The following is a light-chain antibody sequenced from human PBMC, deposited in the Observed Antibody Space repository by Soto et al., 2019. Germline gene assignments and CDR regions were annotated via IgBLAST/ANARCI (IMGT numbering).Light chain of an antibody. V-gene: IGKV1-5*01. J-gene: IGKJ1*01. Sequence: DSQMTQSPSTLASSVGDRVTITXRASHSITSWLAWYQQKPGKXTKLLXXDHXSLESGVPSRFIGSGSGKEFTLTISSLQPDDFATYYCQQYNRYATWTFGQGTKVDIK. CDR1: HSITSW. CDR2: DHX. CDR3: QQYNRYATWT.